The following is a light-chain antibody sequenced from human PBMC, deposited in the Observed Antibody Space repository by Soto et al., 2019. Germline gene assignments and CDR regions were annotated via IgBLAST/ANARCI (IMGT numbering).Light chain of an antibody. Sequence: EIVMTQSPATLSVSPGERATLSCRASQSVSSNLAWYQQKPGQAPRLLIYGASTRATGIPARFSGSGSGTEFTLTISSRQSEDFAVYYCQQAAGTFGQGTKV. CDR3: QQAAGT. CDR1: QSVSSN. J-gene: IGKJ1*01. CDR2: GAS. V-gene: IGKV3-15*01.